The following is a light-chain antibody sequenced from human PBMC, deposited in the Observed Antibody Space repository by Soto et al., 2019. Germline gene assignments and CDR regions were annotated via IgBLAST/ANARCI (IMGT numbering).Light chain of an antibody. CDR3: QQYDNYSLT. J-gene: IGKJ4*01. V-gene: IGKV1-5*01. Sequence: DIHMTQSPSTLSASVGDRVTITCRASQSITTWLAWYQQKPGKAPNLLIFDASILESGVPSRFSGSGSGTEFTLTISSLQPDDFGTYYCQQYDNYSLTFGGGTKWIS. CDR1: QSITTW. CDR2: DAS.